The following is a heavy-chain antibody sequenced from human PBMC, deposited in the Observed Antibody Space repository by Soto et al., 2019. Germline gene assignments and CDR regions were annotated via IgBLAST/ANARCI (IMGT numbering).Heavy chain of an antibody. Sequence: EVQLVESGGGLVQPGRSLRLSCVASGFPFQHYAMHWVRRSPGKGLEWVSGIRWNGDDMGYADSVRGRFTISRDNAKNSLYLQMSSLRAEDTAFYYCAQDGGYCSGGNCYFDSWGQGTLVTVSS. D-gene: IGHD2-15*01. V-gene: IGHV3-9*01. J-gene: IGHJ4*02. CDR3: AQDGGYCSGGNCYFDS. CDR1: GFPFQHYA. CDR2: IRWNGDDM.